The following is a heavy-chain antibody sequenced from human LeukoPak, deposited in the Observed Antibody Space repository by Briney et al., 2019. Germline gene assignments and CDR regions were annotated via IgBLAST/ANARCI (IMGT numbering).Heavy chain of an antibody. D-gene: IGHD3-16*01. Sequence: ASVTVSFKASGYTFTGYYMHWVRQAPGQGLEWMGWINPNSGGTNYAQKFQGRVTMTRDTSISTAYMELSRLRSDDTAVYYCARARFRTSFDPWGQGTLVTVSS. V-gene: IGHV1-2*02. CDR1: GYTFTGYY. CDR2: INPNSGGT. J-gene: IGHJ5*02. CDR3: ARARFRTSFDP.